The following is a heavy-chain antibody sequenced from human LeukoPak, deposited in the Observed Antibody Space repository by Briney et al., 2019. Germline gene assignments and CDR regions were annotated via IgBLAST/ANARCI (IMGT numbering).Heavy chain of an antibody. D-gene: IGHD6-19*01. CDR3: SRAGQWLRRTYFDY. V-gene: IGHV4-39*07. CDR1: GDSITNSNYY. J-gene: IGHJ4*02. CDR2: IFYNGGP. Sequence: SETLSLTCTASGDSITNSNYYWGWVRQSPGRGLEWLGNIFYNGGPYYNPSFKSRVVISVDASKNQFSLKLSSVTAADTAVYYCSRAGQWLRRTYFDYWGQGTLVTVSS.